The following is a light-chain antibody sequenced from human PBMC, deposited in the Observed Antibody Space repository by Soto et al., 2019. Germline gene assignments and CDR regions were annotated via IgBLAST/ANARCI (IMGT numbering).Light chain of an antibody. CDR2: EVS. J-gene: IGKJ2*01. CDR3: MQSIQFPRT. Sequence: DIVMTQTPFSLSVTPGQPASISCKSSQTLLFSDGRTFLYWYLQKPGQPPQLLISEVSNRLSGVPERFSGSGSATDFTLKISRVDAEDVGVYYCMQSIQFPRTFGQGTNLDIK. CDR1: QTLLFSDGRTF. V-gene: IGKV2D-29*01.